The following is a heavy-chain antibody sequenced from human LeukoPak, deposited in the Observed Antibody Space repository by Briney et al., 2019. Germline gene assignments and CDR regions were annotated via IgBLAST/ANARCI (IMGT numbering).Heavy chain of an antibody. J-gene: IGHJ4*02. Sequence: SETLSLTCTVSDGSISSYYWSWMRQPPGKGLEWIGYIYYSGSTNYNPSLKSRVTISVDTSKNQFSLKLSSVTAADTAVYYCARGQQKLLPFDYWGQGTLVTVSS. D-gene: IGHD6-13*01. CDR3: ARGQQKLLPFDY. CDR2: IYYSGST. CDR1: DGSISSYY. V-gene: IGHV4-59*01.